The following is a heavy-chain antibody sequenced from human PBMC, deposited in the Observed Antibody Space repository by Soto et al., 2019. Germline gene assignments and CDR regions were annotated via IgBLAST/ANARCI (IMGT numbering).Heavy chain of an antibody. V-gene: IGHV1-18*04. Sequence: QVQLVQSGAEVKKPGASVKVSCKASGYDFSSYGISWVRQAPGKGLEWMGWISASNGNRDYAQQLKGRVTMTSDTSRTTAYMELRSLRSDDTAVYYCVRDPQRNDYWGQGTLVNVSS. CDR1: GYDFSSYG. D-gene: IGHD2-2*01. J-gene: IGHJ4*02. CDR2: ISASNGNR. CDR3: VRDPQRNDY.